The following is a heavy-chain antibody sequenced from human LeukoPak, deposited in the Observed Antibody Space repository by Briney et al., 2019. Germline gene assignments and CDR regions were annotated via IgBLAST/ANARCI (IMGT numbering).Heavy chain of an antibody. CDR1: GYTFTGYY. D-gene: IGHD3-10*01. J-gene: IGHJ4*02. CDR3: AREGPITMVRGVIVPYFDY. Sequence: ASVKVSCKASGYTFTGYYMHWVRQAPGQGLEWMGWISAYNGNTNYAQKLQGRVTMTTDTSTSTAYMELRSLRSDDTAVYYCAREGPITMVRGVIVPYFDYWGQGTLVTVSS. CDR2: ISAYNGNT. V-gene: IGHV1-18*04.